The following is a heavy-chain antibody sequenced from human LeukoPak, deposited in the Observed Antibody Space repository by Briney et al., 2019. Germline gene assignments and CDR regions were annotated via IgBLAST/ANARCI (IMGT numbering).Heavy chain of an antibody. D-gene: IGHD1-26*01. CDR2: IIPIFGTA. Sequence: SVKVSCKASGGTFSSYAISGVRQAPGQGLEWMGGIIPIFGTANYAQKFQGRVTMTEDTSTDTAYMELSSLRSEDTAVYYCATGPPVGGSYYYFDYWGQGTLVTVSS. V-gene: IGHV1-69*06. CDR3: ATGPPVGGSYYYFDY. J-gene: IGHJ4*02. CDR1: GGTFSSYA.